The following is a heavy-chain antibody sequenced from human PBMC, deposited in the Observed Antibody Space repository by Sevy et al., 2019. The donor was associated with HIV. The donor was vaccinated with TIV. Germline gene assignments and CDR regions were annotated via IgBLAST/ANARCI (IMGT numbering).Heavy chain of an antibody. V-gene: IGHV3-30-3*01. J-gene: IGHJ6*02. CDR3: ARVPHGDYGMDV. Sequence: GGSLRLSCAASGFTFSSYAMHWVRQAPGKGLEWVAVISYDGSNKYYADSGKGRFTISRDNSKNTLYLQMNSLGAEDTAVYYCARVPHGDYGMDVWGQGTTVTVSS. D-gene: IGHD4-17*01. CDR1: GFTFSSYA. CDR2: ISYDGSNK.